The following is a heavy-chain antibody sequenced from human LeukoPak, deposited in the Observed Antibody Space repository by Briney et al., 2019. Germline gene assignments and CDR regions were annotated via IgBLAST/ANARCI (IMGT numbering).Heavy chain of an antibody. V-gene: IGHV3-23*01. CDR3: AKVSHYGDYLTY. CDR1: GFTFSSYA. D-gene: IGHD4-17*01. Sequence: GSLRLSCAASGFTFSSYAMSWVRQAPGKGLEWVSAISGSGGSTYYADSVKGRFTISRDNSKNTLYLQMNSLRAEDTAVYYCAKVSHYGDYLTYWGQGTLVTVSS. J-gene: IGHJ4*02. CDR2: ISGSGGST.